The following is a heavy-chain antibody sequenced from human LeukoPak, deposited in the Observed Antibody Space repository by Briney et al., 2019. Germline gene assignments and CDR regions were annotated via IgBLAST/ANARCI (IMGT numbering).Heavy chain of an antibody. J-gene: IGHJ4*02. CDR2: IYYSGST. CDR1: GGSISSYY. Sequence: PSETLSLTCTVSGGSISSYYWSWIRQPPGKGLEWIGYIYYSGSTNYNPSLKSRVTISVDTSKNQFSLKLSSVTAADTAVYYCARRGWSGGIDYWGQGTLVTVSS. V-gene: IGHV4-59*01. D-gene: IGHD2-15*01. CDR3: ARRGWSGGIDY.